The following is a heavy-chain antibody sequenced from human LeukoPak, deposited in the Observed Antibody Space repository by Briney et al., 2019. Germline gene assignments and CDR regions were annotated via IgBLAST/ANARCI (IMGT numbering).Heavy chain of an antibody. CDR2: LSGSGITT. Sequence: GGSLRLSCAASGFTFSNSAMSWVRQAPGKGLEWVSTLSGSGITTYYADSVKGRFTISRDNAKNPLYLQMNSLRAEDTAVYYCARGAAGFWFDPWGQGTLVTVSS. CDR3: ARGAAGFWFDP. D-gene: IGHD6-13*01. V-gene: IGHV3-23*01. CDR1: GFTFSNSA. J-gene: IGHJ5*02.